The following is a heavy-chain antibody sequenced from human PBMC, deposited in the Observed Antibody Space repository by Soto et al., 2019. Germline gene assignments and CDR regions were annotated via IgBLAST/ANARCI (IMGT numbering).Heavy chain of an antibody. CDR3: ARRYCSSTSCLMDV. J-gene: IGHJ6*02. CDR1: GFTFSTYE. Sequence: GGSLRLSCTASGFTFSTYEMNWVRQAAGEGLEWVSYITTSGSTIYYADSVKGRFTISRDNAKNSLYLQMNSLRVEDTAVYYCARRYCSSTSCLMDVWGQGTTVTVSS. V-gene: IGHV3-48*03. D-gene: IGHD2-2*01. CDR2: ITTSGSTI.